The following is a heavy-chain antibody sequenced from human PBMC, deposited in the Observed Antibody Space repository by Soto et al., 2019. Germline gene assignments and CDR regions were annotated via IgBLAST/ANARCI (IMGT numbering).Heavy chain of an antibody. V-gene: IGHV3-30*18. CDR2: ISYDGSNK. J-gene: IGHJ6*02. Sequence: GGSLRLSCAASGFTFSSYGMHWVRQAPGKGLEWVAVISYDGSNKYYADSVKGRFTISRDNSKNTLYLQMNSLRAEDTAVYYCAKDLGTHWFGEHYGMDVWGQGTTVTVSS. D-gene: IGHD3-10*01. CDR1: GFTFSSYG. CDR3: AKDLGTHWFGEHYGMDV.